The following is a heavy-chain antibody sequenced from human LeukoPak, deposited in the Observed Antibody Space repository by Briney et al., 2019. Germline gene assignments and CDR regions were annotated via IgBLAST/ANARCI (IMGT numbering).Heavy chain of an antibody. J-gene: IGHJ4*02. D-gene: IGHD1-26*01. CDR1: GYTFTGYY. V-gene: IGHV1-2*02. CDR3: ARVGGSYYIGY. Sequence: GDSVTVSCKASGYTFTGYYMHWVRQAPGQGLEWMGWINPNSGGTNYAQKFQGRVTMTRDTSISTAYMELSRLRSGDTAVYYCARVGGSYYIGYWGQGTLVTVSS. CDR2: INPNSGGT.